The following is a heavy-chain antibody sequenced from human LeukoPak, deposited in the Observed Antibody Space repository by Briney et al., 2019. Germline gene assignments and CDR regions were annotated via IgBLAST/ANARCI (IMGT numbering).Heavy chain of an antibody. Sequence: SXRLSCAASGFTFSSYWMSWVRQAPGKGLEWVANIKQDGSEKYYVDSVKGRFTISRDNAKNSLYLQMNSLRAEDTAVYYCAIARRDCSSTSCYTSFWFDPLGQGTLVTVSS. CDR1: GFTFSSYW. CDR2: IKQDGSEK. D-gene: IGHD2-2*02. J-gene: IGHJ5*02. CDR3: AIARRDCSSTSCYTSFWFDP. V-gene: IGHV3-7*01.